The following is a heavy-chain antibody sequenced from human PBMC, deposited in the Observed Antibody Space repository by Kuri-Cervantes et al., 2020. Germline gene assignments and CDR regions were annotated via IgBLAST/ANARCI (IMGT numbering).Heavy chain of an antibody. Sequence: SETLSLTCAVYGGSFSGYYWSWIRQPPGKGLEWIGEINHSGSTNYNPSLKSRVTISVDTSKNQFSLKLSSVTAADTAVYYCARHATWIQLWLSKGVGYFDYWGQGTLVTVSS. CDR1: GGSFSGYY. CDR3: ARHATWIQLWLSKGVGYFDY. V-gene: IGHV4-34*01. D-gene: IGHD5-18*01. CDR2: INHSGST. J-gene: IGHJ4*02.